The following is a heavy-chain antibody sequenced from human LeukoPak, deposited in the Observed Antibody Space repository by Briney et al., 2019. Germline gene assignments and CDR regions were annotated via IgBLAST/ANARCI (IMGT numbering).Heavy chain of an antibody. D-gene: IGHD3-10*02. CDR3: ARGGVRGVSDY. J-gene: IGHJ4*02. CDR1: GFTFSSYA. V-gene: IGHV3-11*01. Sequence: GGSLRLSCAVSGFTFSSYAMSWIRQAPGKGLDWVSYISSSGSSIYYPDSVKGRFTISRDNAKNSLYLQMNSLRAEDTAVYYCARGGVRGVSDYWGQGILVTVSS. CDR2: ISSSGSSI.